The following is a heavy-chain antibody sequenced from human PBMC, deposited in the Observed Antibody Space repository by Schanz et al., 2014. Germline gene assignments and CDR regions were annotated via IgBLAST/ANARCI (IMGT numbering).Heavy chain of an antibody. CDR1: GFPFNEYG. CDR3: AKVAPAATYLDS. D-gene: IGHD2-2*01. J-gene: IGHJ4*02. CDR2: INWNGGST. V-gene: IGHV3-9*01. Sequence: EVQLVESGGGLVQPGRSLRLSCAASGFPFNEYGMLWVRQAPGKGLEWVSGINWNGGSTGYADSVKGRFTISRDNAKNSLYLQMNSLRAEDTAVYYCAKVAPAATYLDSWGLGTLVTVSS.